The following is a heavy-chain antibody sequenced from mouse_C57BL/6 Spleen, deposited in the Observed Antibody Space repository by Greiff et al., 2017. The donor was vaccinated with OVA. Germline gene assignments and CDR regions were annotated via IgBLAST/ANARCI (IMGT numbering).Heavy chain of an antibody. Sequence: VQLKQSGPELVKPGASVKIPCKASGYTSTDYNMDWVKQSHGKSLEWIGDINPNNGGTIYNQKFKGKATLTVDKSSSTAYMELRSLTSEDTAVYYCARTYGNYLYYFDDWGQGTTLTVSS. V-gene: IGHV1-18*01. CDR3: ARTYGNYLYYFDD. CDR2: INPNNGGT. J-gene: IGHJ2*01. CDR1: GYTSTDYN. D-gene: IGHD2-1*01.